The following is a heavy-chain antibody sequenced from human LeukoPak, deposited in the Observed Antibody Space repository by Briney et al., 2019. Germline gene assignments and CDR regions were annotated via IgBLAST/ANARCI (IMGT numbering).Heavy chain of an antibody. V-gene: IGHV3-74*01. Sequence: TGGSLRLSCAASGFISSSYWMHWVRQPPGKGLVYIACINTDGFSTSYADSVKGRFTISRDNAKNTLYLQMNSLRAEDTAVYYCARSRTYGDYGRGLDYWDQGTLVTVSS. CDR3: ARSRTYGDYGRGLDY. D-gene: IGHD4-17*01. CDR1: GFISSSYW. J-gene: IGHJ4*02. CDR2: INTDGFST.